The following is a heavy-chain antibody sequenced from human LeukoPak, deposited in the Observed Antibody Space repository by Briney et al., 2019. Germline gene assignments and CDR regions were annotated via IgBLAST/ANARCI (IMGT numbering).Heavy chain of an antibody. D-gene: IGHD4-17*01. CDR1: GGSISSSSYY. V-gene: IGHV4-39*07. CDR3: ARDRGELAVTRPLYYYGMDV. Sequence: PSETLSLTCTVSGGSISSSSYYWGWIRQPPGKGLEWIGSIYYSGSTYYNPSLKSRVTISVDTSKNQFSLKLSSVTAADTAVYYCARDRGELAVTRPLYYYGMDVWGQGTTVTVSS. CDR2: IYYSGST. J-gene: IGHJ6*02.